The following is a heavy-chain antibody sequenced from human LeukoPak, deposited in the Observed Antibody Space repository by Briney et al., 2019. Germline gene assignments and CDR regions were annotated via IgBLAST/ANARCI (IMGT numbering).Heavy chain of an antibody. V-gene: IGHV3-23*01. CDR1: GFTFSSYA. D-gene: IGHD3-22*01. J-gene: IGHJ4*02. CDR2: ISGSGGST. Sequence: PGGSLRLSCAASGFTFSSYAMSWVRRAPGKGLEGVSAISGSGGSTYYADSVKGRFTISRDNAKNSLYLQMNSLRAEDTAVYYCARDSSYYYDSSGYSHRGQGTLVTVSS. CDR3: ARDSSYYYDSSGYSH.